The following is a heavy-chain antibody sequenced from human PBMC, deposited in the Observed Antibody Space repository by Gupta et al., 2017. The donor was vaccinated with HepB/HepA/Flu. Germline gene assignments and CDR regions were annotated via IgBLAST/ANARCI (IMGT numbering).Heavy chain of an antibody. V-gene: IGHV4-34*01. CDR3: ARVEGPTVTSGGGGYFDY. D-gene: IGHD4-17*01. CDR1: GGSFSGYY. CDR2: INHSGST. J-gene: IGHJ4*02. Sequence: QVQLQQWGAGLLKPSETLSLTCAVYGGSFSGYYWSWIRQPPGKGLEWIGEINHSGSTNYNPSLKSRVTISVDTSKNQFSLKLSSVTAADTAVYYCARVEGPTVTSGGGGYFDYWGQGTLVTVSS.